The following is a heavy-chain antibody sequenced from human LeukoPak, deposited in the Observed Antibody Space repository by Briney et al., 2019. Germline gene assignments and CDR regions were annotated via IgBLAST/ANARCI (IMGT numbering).Heavy chain of an antibody. CDR3: ASWVVPAAIDY. CDR2: ISSSGSTI. CDR1: GFTFNDYY. V-gene: IGHV3-11*01. J-gene: IGHJ4*02. D-gene: IGHD2-2*01. Sequence: GGSLRLSCAASGFTFNDYYMSWIRQAPGKGLEWVSYISSSGSTIYYADTVKGRFTISRDNAKNSLYLQMNSLRAEDTAVYYCASWVVPAAIDYWGQGTLVTVSS.